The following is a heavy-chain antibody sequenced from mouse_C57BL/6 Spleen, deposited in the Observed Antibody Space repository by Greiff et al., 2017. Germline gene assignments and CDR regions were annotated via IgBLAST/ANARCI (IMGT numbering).Heavy chain of an antibody. CDR2: IYPGGGYP. CDR1: GYTFTNYW. J-gene: IGHJ4*01. V-gene: IGHV1-63*01. CDR3: ARWELRDAAMDY. D-gene: IGHD2-1*01. Sequence: QVQLQQSGAELVRPGTSVKMSCKASGYTFTNYWIGWAKQRPGHGLEWIGDIYPGGGYPNYNEKFKGKATLTADKSSSTAYMQFSCLTSEDSAIYYCARWELRDAAMDYWGQGTSVTVSS.